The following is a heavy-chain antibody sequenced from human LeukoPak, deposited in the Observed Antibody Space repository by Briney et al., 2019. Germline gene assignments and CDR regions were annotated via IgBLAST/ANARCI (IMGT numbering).Heavy chain of an antibody. CDR3: AKGGRDYGDSSGTD. CDR1: GYTFISYY. J-gene: IGHJ4*02. CDR2: INPSGGST. D-gene: IGHD4-23*01. V-gene: IGHV1-46*01. Sequence: ASVKVSCKASGYTFISYYMHWVRQAPGQGLEWMGIINPSGGSTTYAQVFQGRVILTRDTSTRTVYMELYSLRSEDTAVYYCAKGGRDYGDSSGTDWGQGTLVTVSS.